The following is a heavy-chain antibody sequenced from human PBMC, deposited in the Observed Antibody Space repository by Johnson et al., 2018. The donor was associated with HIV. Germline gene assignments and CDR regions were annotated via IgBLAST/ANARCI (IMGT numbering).Heavy chain of an antibody. CDR1: GFTVSINY. D-gene: IGHD5-18*01. CDR2: IYSGGST. V-gene: IGHV3-66*01. CDR3: AKDGHSYGRGPDAFDI. J-gene: IGHJ3*02. Sequence: VQLVESGGGLVQPGGSLRLSCAASGFTVSINYMSWVRQAPGKGLEWVSVIYSGGSTYYADSVKGRFTISRDNSKNTLYLQMNSLRAEDTAVYYCAKDGHSYGRGPDAFDIWGQGTMVTVSS.